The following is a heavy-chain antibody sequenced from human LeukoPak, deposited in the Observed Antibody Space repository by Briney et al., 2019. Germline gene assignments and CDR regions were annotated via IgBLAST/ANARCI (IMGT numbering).Heavy chain of an antibody. V-gene: IGHV1-8*01. D-gene: IGHD2-15*01. J-gene: IGHJ6*03. CDR1: GYTFTSYD. CDR2: MNPNSGNT. CDR3: AKDSSYCSGGSCYSDYYYMDV. Sequence: GASVKVSCKASGYTFTSYDINWVRQATGQGLEWMGWMNPNSGNTGYAQKFQGRVTMTRNTSISTAYMGLSSLRPEDTALYYCAKDSSYCSGGSCYSDYYYMDVWGKGTTVTISS.